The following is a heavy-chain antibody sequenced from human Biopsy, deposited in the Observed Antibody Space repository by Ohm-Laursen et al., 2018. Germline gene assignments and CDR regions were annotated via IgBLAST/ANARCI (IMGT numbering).Heavy chain of an antibody. CDR1: GGSISSSSYY. J-gene: IGHJ2*01. Sequence: SQTLSLTCTVSGGSISSSSYYWGWIRQPPGKGLEWIGYVYYTGSTDYNPSLQSRVTISVDTSKNHFSLRLRSVTPADTAIYYCARDRGYYSDRTVPGYFDLWGRGTLVTVSS. V-gene: IGHV4-61*03. CDR3: ARDRGYYSDRTVPGYFDL. D-gene: IGHD3-22*01. CDR2: VYYTGST.